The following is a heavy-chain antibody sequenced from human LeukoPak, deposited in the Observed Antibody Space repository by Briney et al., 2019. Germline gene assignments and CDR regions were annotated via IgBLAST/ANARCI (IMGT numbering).Heavy chain of an antibody. CDR3: VRDHIDGLNPNNWLDP. CDR1: GDSISKDFYC. CDR2: IYNSANT. Sequence: SETLSLTCTVSGDSISKDFYCWAWIRQPPGKGLEWIGTIYNSANTYYNPPLESRVAMSVDTSKNQISLTLTSVTAADTAVYYCVRDHIDGLNPNNWLDPWGQGTLVTVSS. D-gene: IGHD5-24*01. J-gene: IGHJ5*02. V-gene: IGHV4-39*07.